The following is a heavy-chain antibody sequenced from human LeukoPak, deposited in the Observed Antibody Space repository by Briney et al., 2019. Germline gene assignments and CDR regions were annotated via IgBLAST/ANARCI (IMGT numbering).Heavy chain of an antibody. CDR2: MYYSGST. CDR3: AREMRSPRGGFDY. D-gene: IGHD3-10*01. J-gene: IGHJ4*02. Sequence: SETLSLTCTVSSGSNSSTSYYWGWIRQPPGMGPEWIGSMYYSGSTYYNPSLKSRVTISVDTSKSQFSLKLSSVAAADTAVYYCAREMRSPRGGFDYWDQGTLVTVSS. CDR1: SGSNSSTSYY. V-gene: IGHV4-39*07.